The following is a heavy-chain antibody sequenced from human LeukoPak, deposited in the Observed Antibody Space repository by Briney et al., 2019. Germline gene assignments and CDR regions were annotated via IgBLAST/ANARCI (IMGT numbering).Heavy chain of an antibody. CDR1: GFTFSSYS. J-gene: IGHJ4*02. V-gene: IGHV3-48*04. CDR3: ARDISNPDYGDYPWGFDY. CDR2: ISSSSSTI. Sequence: GGSLRLSCAASGFTFSSYSMNWVRQAPGKGLEWVSYISSSSSTIYYADSVKGRFTISRDNAKNSLYLQMNSLRAEDTAVYYCARDISNPDYGDYPWGFDYWGQGTLVTVSS. D-gene: IGHD4-17*01.